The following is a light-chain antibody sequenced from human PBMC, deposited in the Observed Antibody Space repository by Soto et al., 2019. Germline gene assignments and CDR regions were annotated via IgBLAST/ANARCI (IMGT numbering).Light chain of an antibody. J-gene: IGLJ2*01. V-gene: IGLV1-51*01. Sequence: QSVLAQPPSVSAAPGQKVTISCSGSNSNIVNNYVSWYQQLPGTAPKLLIYDNNKRPSGIPDRSSGSKSGTSAALGITGLQTGDEADYYCGSWDSSLSDVVFGGGTKLTVL. CDR2: DNN. CDR3: GSWDSSLSDVV. CDR1: NSNIVNNY.